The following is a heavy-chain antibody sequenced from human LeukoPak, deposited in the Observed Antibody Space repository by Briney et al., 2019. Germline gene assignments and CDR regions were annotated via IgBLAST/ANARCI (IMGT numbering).Heavy chain of an antibody. CDR1: GYTFTGYY. D-gene: IGHD3-22*01. V-gene: IGHV1-2*02. CDR3: ARSGSGYYFIDY. CDR2: INPNSGGT. Sequence: SVKVSCTPSGYTFTGYYMHWVRQAPGQGLEWMGWINPNSGGTNYSQKFQGRVTMTRDTSISTAYMELSRLRSDDTAVYCCARSGSGYYFIDYWGQGTLVTVSS. J-gene: IGHJ4*02.